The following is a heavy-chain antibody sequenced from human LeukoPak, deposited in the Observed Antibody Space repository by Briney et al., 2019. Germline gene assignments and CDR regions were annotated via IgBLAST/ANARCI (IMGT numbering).Heavy chain of an antibody. J-gene: IGHJ5*02. Sequence: GGSLRLSCAASGFTFTSYAMHWVRQAPVKVLEWVAVISYDGSNKYYADSVKGRFTISRDNSKNTLYLQMNSLRAEDTAVFFSGRSRHTIFRGGDFDPWGQGTLVTVSS. V-gene: IGHV3-30-3*01. CDR3: GRSRHTIFRGGDFDP. CDR1: GFTFTSYA. CDR2: ISYDGSNK. D-gene: IGHD3-9*01.